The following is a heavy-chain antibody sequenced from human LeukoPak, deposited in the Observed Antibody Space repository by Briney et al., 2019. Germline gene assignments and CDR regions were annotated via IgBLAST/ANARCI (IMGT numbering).Heavy chain of an antibody. CDR2: IIPIFGTA. J-gene: IGHJ6*03. Sequence: GASVKVSCKASGGTFSSYAISWVRQAPGQGLEWMGGIIPIFGTANCAQKFQGRVTITADKSTSTAYMELSSLRSEDTAVYYCAQTYYTYYYMDVWGKGTTVTVSS. V-gene: IGHV1-69*06. D-gene: IGHD3-10*01. CDR1: GGTFSSYA. CDR3: AQTYYTYYYMDV.